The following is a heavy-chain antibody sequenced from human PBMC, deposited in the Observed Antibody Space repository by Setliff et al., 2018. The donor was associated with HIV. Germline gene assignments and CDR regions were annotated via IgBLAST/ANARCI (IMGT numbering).Heavy chain of an antibody. J-gene: IGHJ6*03. D-gene: IGHD6-19*01. V-gene: IGHV3-21*01. CDR3: AKRGYVSAWYDEPVQFYQHMDV. Sequence: GGSLRLSCAASGFTFIDYALNWVRQSPGKGLEWVSSISSSGSYIYYAGSLRGRFTISRDNAKNSLYLQMNSLRAEDTAVYYCAKRGYVSAWYDEPVQFYQHMDVWGKGTTVTAP. CDR2: ISSSGSYI. CDR1: GFTFIDYA.